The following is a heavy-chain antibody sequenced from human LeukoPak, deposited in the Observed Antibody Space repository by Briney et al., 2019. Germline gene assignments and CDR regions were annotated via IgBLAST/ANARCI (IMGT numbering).Heavy chain of an antibody. CDR2: IRNKANSYTT. CDR3: GRVLSCGGHWFVDY. J-gene: IGHJ4*02. V-gene: IGHV3-72*01. CDR1: GFTFSDHY. Sequence: GGSLRLSCAASGFTFSDHYMDWVCLAPGKGLEWLGRIRNKANSYTTEYAASVKGRFTISRDDSKNSMYLQMNSLRTEDTAVYYCGRVLSCGGHWFVDYWGQGTLVTVSS. D-gene: IGHD3-9*01.